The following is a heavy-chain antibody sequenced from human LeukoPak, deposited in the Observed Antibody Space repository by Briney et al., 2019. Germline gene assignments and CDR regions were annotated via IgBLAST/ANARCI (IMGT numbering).Heavy chain of an antibody. CDR2: INHSGST. CDR3: ARDAAGLNDFWSGHPRGVFDY. Sequence: SETLSLTCAVYGGSFSGYYWSWIRQPPGKGLEWIGEINHSGSTNYNPSLKSRVTISVDTSKNQFSLKLSSVTAADTAVYYCARDAAGLNDFWSGHPRGVFDYWGQGTLVTVSS. CDR1: GGSFSGYY. J-gene: IGHJ4*02. D-gene: IGHD3-3*01. V-gene: IGHV4-34*01.